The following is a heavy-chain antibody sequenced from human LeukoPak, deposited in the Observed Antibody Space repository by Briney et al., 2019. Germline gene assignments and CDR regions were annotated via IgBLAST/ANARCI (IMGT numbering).Heavy chain of an antibody. D-gene: IGHD1-1*01. V-gene: IGHV4-39*07. J-gene: IGHJ6*02. CDR1: GGSISSSSYY. Sequence: ASETLSLTCTVSGGSISSSSYYWGWIRQPPGKELEWIGIIYSGGSSYYNSSLKSRVTISVDTSNNQFSLKVNSVTAADTAVYYCARDAGHQLSRRNYYAMDVWGQGTTVTVSS. CDR2: IYSGGSS. CDR3: ARDAGHQLSRRNYYAMDV.